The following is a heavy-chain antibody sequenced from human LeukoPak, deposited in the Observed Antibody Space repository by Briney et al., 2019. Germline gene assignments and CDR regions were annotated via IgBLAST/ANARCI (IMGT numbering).Heavy chain of an antibody. V-gene: IGHV3-23*01. D-gene: IGHD3-16*02. Sequence: GGSLRLSCAASGFTFSNYAMSWVRQAPGKGLEWVSAISGSGGSTYYADSVKGRFTISRDNSKNTLYLQMNSLRAEDTAVYYCALNGREVPSGAFDIWGQGTMVTISS. CDR1: GFTFSNYA. CDR3: ALNGREVPSGAFDI. J-gene: IGHJ3*02. CDR2: ISGSGGST.